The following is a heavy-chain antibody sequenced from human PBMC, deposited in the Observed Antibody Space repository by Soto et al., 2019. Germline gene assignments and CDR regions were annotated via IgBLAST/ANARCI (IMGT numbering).Heavy chain of an antibody. CDR2: INPSGGST. J-gene: IGHJ3*02. CDR1: GYTFTSYY. V-gene: IGHV1-46*01. D-gene: IGHD3-22*01. CDR3: AIDFVYYDSSGYYESAFDI. Sequence: GASVKVSCKASGYTFTSYYMHWVRQAPGQGLEWMGIINPSGGSTSYAQKFQGRVTMTRDTSTSTVYMELSSLRSEDTAVYYCAIDFVYYDSSGYYESAFDIWGQGTMVTVSS.